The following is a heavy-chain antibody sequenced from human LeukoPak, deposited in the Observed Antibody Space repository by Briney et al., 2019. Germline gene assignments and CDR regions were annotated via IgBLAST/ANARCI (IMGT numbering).Heavy chain of an antibody. J-gene: IGHJ4*02. CDR3: ARLSGYSSGLYYSDY. Sequence: TSETLSLTCTVSGGSISSDYWSWIRQPPGKGLEWIGYIYYRGSTNYNPSLKSRVTISVDTSKNQFSLKLSSVTAADTAVYYCARLSGYSSGLYYSDYGGQGTLVTVSS. CDR1: GGSISSDY. V-gene: IGHV4-59*01. CDR2: IYYRGST. D-gene: IGHD3-22*01.